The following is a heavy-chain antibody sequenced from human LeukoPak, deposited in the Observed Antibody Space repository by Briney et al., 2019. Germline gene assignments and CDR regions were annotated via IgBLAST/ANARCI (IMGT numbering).Heavy chain of an antibody. J-gene: IGHJ4*02. Sequence: ASETLSLTCTVSGGSISSGGYYWSWIRQHPGKGLERIGYIYYSGSTYYNPSLKSRVTISVDTSKNQFSLKLSSVTAADTAVYYCARGESSGYFDYWGQGTLVTVSS. D-gene: IGHD3-16*01. V-gene: IGHV4-31*03. CDR2: IYYSGST. CDR3: ARGESSGYFDY. CDR1: GGSISSGGYY.